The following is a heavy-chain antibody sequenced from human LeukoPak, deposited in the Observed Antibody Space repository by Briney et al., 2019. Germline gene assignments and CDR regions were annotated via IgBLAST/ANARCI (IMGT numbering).Heavy chain of an antibody. D-gene: IGHD4-11*01. CDR3: ARDWYNNSDAFDI. V-gene: IGHV3-30*02. J-gene: IGHJ3*02. CDR1: GFTFSSYG. CDR2: IRYDGSNK. Sequence: GGSLRLSCAASGFTFSSYGMHWVRQAPGKGREWVAFIRYDGSNKYYVDSVKGRFTISRDNSKNTLYLQIHSLRAEDTAVYYCARDWYNNSDAFDIWGQGTMVTVSS.